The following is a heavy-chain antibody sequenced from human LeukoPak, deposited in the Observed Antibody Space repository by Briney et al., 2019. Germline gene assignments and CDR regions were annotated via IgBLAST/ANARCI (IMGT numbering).Heavy chain of an antibody. CDR2: INHSGST. CDR3: ARRLAYDYVWGSYRPFDY. D-gene: IGHD3-16*02. Sequence: SETLSLTCAVYGGSFSGYYWSWVRQPPGKGLEWIGEINHSGSTNYNPSLKSRVTISVETSKNQFSLKLSSVTAADTAVYYCARRLAYDYVWGSYRPFDYWGQGTLVTVSS. CDR1: GGSFSGYY. J-gene: IGHJ4*02. V-gene: IGHV4-34*01.